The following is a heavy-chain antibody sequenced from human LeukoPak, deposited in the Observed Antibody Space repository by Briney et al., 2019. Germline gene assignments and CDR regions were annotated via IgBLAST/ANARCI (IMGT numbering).Heavy chain of an antibody. CDR2: IYYSGST. D-gene: IGHD5-18*01. J-gene: IGHJ3*02. CDR1: GVSISSYY. V-gene: IGHV4-59*01. Sequence: ASETLSLTCTVSGVSISSYYWSWIRQPPGKGLEWIGYIYYSGSTNYNPSLKRRVSISVDTSKNHFSLRLRSVPVADTAVYFCAREGPDTAMVTYSFDIWGQGTMVTVSS. CDR3: AREGPDTAMVTYSFDI.